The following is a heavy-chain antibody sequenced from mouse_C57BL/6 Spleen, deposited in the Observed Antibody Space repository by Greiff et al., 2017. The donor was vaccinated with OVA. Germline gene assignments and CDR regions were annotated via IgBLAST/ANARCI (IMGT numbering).Heavy chain of an antibody. V-gene: IGHV1-50*01. Sequence: VQLQQSGAELVKPEASVKPSCKASGYTFTSYWMQWVKQRPGQGLEWIGEIDPSDSYTNYNQKFKGKATLTVDTSSSTAYMQLSSLTSEDSAVYYCAITTVFDYWGQGTTLTVSS. CDR2: IDPSDSYT. D-gene: IGHD1-1*01. CDR1: GYTFTSYW. J-gene: IGHJ2*01. CDR3: AITTVFDY.